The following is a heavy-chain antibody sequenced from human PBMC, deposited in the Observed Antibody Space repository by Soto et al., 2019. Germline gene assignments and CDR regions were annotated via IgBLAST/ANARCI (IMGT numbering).Heavy chain of an antibody. V-gene: IGHV1-18*01. CDR3: ARGGRTAAADY. J-gene: IGHJ4*02. Sequence: QVQLVQSGAEVKKPGAPVKVSCKASGYTFTSYGLTWVRQAPGQGLEWMGWTSTNNGNTNYAQKLQGRVTLTTDTSTTTAYMELRSLRSDDTAVYYCARGGRTAAADYWGQGTLVTVSS. CDR2: TSTNNGNT. CDR1: GYTFTSYG. D-gene: IGHD6-13*01.